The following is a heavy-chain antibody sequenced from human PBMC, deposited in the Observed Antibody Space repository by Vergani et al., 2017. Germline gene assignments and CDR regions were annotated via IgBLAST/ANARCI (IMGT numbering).Heavy chain of an antibody. CDR3: AKDNVPGYYDSSGYYDY. CDR1: GFTFTNFA. D-gene: IGHD3-22*01. V-gene: IGHV3-23*01. J-gene: IGHJ4*02. CDR2: ISCSGGFT. Sequence: EVQLLESGGNLVQPGGSLRLSCAASGFTFTNFAMTWVRQAPGEGLEWVSGISCSGGFTYYADSVKGRFTISRDNSKNTMFLQMNSLRAEDTAVYYCAKDNVPGYYDSSGYYDYWGQGTLVTVSS.